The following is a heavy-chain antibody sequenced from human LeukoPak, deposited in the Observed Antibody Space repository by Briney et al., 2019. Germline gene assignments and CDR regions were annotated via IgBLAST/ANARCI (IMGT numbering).Heavy chain of an antibody. CDR3: ARRGSNIIDY. D-gene: IGHD3-16*01. V-gene: IGHV4-59*12. CDR1: GGSISSYY. Sequence: SETLSLTCTVSGGSISSYYCSWIRQPPGKGLEWIGYIYYSGSTNYNPSLKSRVTISVDTSKNQFSLKLSSVTAADTAVYYCARRGSNIIDYWGQGTLVTVSS. J-gene: IGHJ4*02. CDR2: IYYSGST.